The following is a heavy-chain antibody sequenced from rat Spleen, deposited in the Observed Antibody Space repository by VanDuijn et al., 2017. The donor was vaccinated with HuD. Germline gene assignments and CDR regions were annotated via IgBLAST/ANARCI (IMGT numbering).Heavy chain of an antibody. CDR1: GYSITSGYG. J-gene: IGHJ2*01. D-gene: IGHD2-5*01. V-gene: IGHV3-3*01. CDR2: VNSAGST. CDR3: ARGLVLT. Sequence: EVQLQESGPGLVKPSQSLSLTCSVTGYSITSGYGWNWIRKFPGNKLEWMGYVNSAGSTSYNPSLKSRISITRDTSKNQFFLQVNSVTTEDTATYYCARGLVLTWGQGVMVTVSS.